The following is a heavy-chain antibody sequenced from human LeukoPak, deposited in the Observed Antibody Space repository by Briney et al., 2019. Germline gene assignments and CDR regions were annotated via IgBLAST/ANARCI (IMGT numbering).Heavy chain of an antibody. Sequence: GGSLRLSCAASGFTFSSYSMNWVRQAPGKGLEWVSSISSSSSYIYYADSVKGRFTISRDKAKNSLYLQMNSLRAEDTAVYYCARDPGSIAVAGFIDYWGQGTLVTVSS. V-gene: IGHV3-21*01. D-gene: IGHD6-19*01. CDR1: GFTFSSYS. CDR2: ISSSSSYI. J-gene: IGHJ4*02. CDR3: ARDPGSIAVAGFIDY.